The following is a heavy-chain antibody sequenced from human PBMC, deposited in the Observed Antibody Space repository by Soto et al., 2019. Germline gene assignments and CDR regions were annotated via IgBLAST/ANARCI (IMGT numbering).Heavy chain of an antibody. J-gene: IGHJ4*02. V-gene: IGHV3-33*01. Sequence: QVQLVESGGGVVQPGRSLRLSCAASGFTFSSYGIHWVRQAPGKGLEWVAVIWYDGSNKYYADSVKGRFTISRDNSKNTLYLQMNSLRAEDTALYYWARVGYGDYPLHYLGQGTLVTVSS. CDR1: GFTFSSYG. CDR2: IWYDGSNK. CDR3: ARVGYGDYPLHY. D-gene: IGHD4-17*01.